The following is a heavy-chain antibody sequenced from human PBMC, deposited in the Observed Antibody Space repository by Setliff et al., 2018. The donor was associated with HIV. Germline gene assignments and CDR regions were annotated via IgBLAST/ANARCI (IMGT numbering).Heavy chain of an antibody. CDR1: GYSFSTNW. Sequence: PGESLKISCKGSGYSFSTNWIAWVRQMPGKGLEWMGIIYPGDSDTRYSPSFQGQVTISADKSISTAYLQCSSLKASDTTMYYCARVSRNLYGHLDGFDIWGHGTMVTVSS. V-gene: IGHV5-51*01. CDR2: IYPGDSDT. D-gene: IGHD3-10*01. CDR3: ARVSRNLYGHLDGFDI. J-gene: IGHJ3*02.